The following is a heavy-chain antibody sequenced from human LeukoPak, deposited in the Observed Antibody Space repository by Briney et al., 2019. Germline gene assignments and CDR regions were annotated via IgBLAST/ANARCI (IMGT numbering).Heavy chain of an antibody. V-gene: IGHV3-20*04. CDR3: ARDLDITMIVVAFDY. CDR2: INWNGGST. D-gene: IGHD3-22*01. Sequence: GGSLRLSCAASGFTFEDHGMSWVRQAPGKGLEWVSGINWNGGSTGYADSVKGRFTISSDNDKNSLYLEMNSLRAEDTALYYCARDLDITMIVVAFDYWGQGTLVSVPS. CDR1: GFTFEDHG. J-gene: IGHJ4*02.